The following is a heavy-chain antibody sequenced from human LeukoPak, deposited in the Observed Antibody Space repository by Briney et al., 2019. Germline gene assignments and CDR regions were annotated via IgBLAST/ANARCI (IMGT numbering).Heavy chain of an antibody. CDR1: GGSIISSSYY. D-gene: IGHD3-10*01. CDR2: IYYSGST. J-gene: IGHJ4*02. Sequence: SETLSLTCTVSGGSIISSSYYWGWIRQPPGKRLEWIGSIYYSGSTYYNPSLKSRVTISVDTSKNQFSLKLSSVTAADTAVYYCARQSRPGGELLWFGEFVYYFDYWGQGTLVTVSS. V-gene: IGHV4-39*01. CDR3: ARQSRPGGELLWFGEFVYYFDY.